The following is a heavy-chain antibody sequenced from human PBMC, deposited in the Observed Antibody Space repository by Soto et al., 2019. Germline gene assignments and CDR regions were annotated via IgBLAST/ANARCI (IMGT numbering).Heavy chain of an antibody. CDR1: GGSFSGYY. V-gene: IGHV4-34*01. CDR3: ASIVATIAPSNVDY. Sequence: SETLSLTCAVYGGSFSGYYWSWIRQPPGKGLEWIGEINHSGSTNYNPSLKSRVTISVDTSKNQFSLKLSSVTAADTAVYYCASIVATIAPSNVDYWGQGTLVTVSS. CDR2: INHSGST. J-gene: IGHJ4*02. D-gene: IGHD5-12*01.